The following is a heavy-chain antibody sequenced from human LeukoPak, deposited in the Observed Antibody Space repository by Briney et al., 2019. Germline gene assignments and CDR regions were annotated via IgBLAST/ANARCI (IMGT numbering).Heavy chain of an antibody. J-gene: IGHJ4*02. V-gene: IGHV3-30*04. CDR1: GFTFCRYA. Sequence: GRSLRLSCVASGFTFCRYAMHWVRQAPGKGLEWVAVISYDGSNKYYADSVKGRFTISRDNSKNTLYLQMNSLRAEDTAVYYYARGAPKDAYNLTNYWGQGTLVTVSS. CDR3: ARGAPKDAYNLTNY. D-gene: IGHD5-24*01. CDR2: ISYDGSNK.